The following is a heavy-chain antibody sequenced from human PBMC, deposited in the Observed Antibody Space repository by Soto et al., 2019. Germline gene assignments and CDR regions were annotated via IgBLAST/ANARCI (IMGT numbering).Heavy chain of an antibody. CDR2: IYYSGST. CDR3: ARHVAVAERLDY. J-gene: IGHJ4*02. D-gene: IGHD6-19*01. CDR1: GGSISSYY. V-gene: IGHV4-59*08. Sequence: PSETLSLTCTVSGGSISSYYWSWIRQPPGKGLEWIGYIYYSGSTNYNPSLKSRVTISVDTSKSQFSLKLSSVTAADTAVYYCARHVAVAERLDYWGQGTLVTVSS.